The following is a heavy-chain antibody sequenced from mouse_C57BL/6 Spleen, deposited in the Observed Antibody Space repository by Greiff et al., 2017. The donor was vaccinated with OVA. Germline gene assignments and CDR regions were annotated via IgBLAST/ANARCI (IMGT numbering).Heavy chain of an antibody. CDR1: GYTFTSYW. V-gene: IGHV1-69*01. Sequence: VQLQQPGAELVMPGASVKLSCKASGYTFTSYWMHWVKQRPGQGLEWIGEIDPSDSYTNYNQKFKGKSTLTVDKSSSTAYVQLSSLTSEDSAVYYCARRYDYDGYFDVWGTGTTVTVSS. CDR3: ARRYDYDGYFDV. CDR2: IDPSDSYT. D-gene: IGHD2-4*01. J-gene: IGHJ1*03.